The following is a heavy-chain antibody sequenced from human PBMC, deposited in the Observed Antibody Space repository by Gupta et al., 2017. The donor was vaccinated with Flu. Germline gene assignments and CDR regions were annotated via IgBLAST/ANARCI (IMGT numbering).Heavy chain of an antibody. CDR2: IDPDGSST. CDR1: SSY. D-gene: IGHD4-17*01. V-gene: IGHV3-74*03. CDR3: ATVTSGC. J-gene: IGHJ4*02. Sequence: SSYLQWVRQAPGKGLVWVSRIDPDGSSTTYAESVKGRFTISRDNAKNTLYLQMNSLGDDDTAVYYCATVTSGCWGQGTLVTVSS.